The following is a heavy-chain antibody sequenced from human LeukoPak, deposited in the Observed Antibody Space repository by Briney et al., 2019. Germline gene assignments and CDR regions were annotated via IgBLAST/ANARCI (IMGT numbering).Heavy chain of an antibody. CDR1: GLTFSTYD. V-gene: IGHV3-30*02. D-gene: IGHD3-10*01. CDR3: AKDLTYGSQGGSDS. CDR2: IRYDGNSE. J-gene: IGHJ4*02. Sequence: KSGGSLRLSCTASGLTFSTYDMHWVRQAPGKGLQWVTFIRYDGNSESYADSVKGRFIVSRDNSKNTLYLQMNSLRLEDTALYFCAKDLTYGSQGGSDSWGQGTLVTVSS.